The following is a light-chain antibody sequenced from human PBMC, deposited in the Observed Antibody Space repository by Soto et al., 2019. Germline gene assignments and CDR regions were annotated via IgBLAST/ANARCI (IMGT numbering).Light chain of an antibody. CDR1: QSVSTY. J-gene: IGKJ3*01. Sequence: EVVLTQSPATLSLSPGERATLSCRASQSVSTYLAWYQQKPGQPPRLLIYGASNRATGTPARFSGSGSGTDLTLTISSLEPEDFAVYYWHQRSNWPPFTFGPGTKVEIK. V-gene: IGKV3-11*01. CDR2: GAS. CDR3: HQRSNWPPFT.